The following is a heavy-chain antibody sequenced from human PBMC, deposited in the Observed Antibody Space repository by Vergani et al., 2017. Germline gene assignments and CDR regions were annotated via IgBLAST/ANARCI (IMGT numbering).Heavy chain of an antibody. CDR2: INPNSGGT. J-gene: IGHJ4*02. CDR3: AIVTDYYDSSGYYLDY. V-gene: IGHV1-2*02. D-gene: IGHD3-22*01. Sequence: QVQLVQSGAEVKKPGASVKVSCKASGYTFTGYYMHWVRQAPGQGLEWMGWINPNSGGTNYAQKFQGRVTMTRETSISTAYMELSRLRSDDTAVYYCAIVTDYYDSSGYYLDYWGQGTLVTVSS. CDR1: GYTFTGYY.